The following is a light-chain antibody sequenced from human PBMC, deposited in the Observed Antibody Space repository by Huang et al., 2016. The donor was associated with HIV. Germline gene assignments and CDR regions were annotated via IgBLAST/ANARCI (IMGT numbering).Light chain of an antibody. V-gene: IGKV1-5*03. CDR2: EAS. CDR1: QSISTW. J-gene: IGKJ1*01. CDR3: QQYNSFPWT. Sequence: DIQMTQSSATLSASVGDRIMIACRASQSISTWLAWYQQKPGRAPNLLIYEASTLESGVTSRFSGVGSGTDFTLTISSLQPDDFATYYCQQYNSFPWTFGQGTKVEV.